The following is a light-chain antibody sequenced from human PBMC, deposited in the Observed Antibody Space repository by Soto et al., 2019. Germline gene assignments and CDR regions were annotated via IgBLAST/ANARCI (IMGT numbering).Light chain of an antibody. J-gene: IGKJ4*01. Sequence: EIVMTQSPATLSVSPGERATLSCRASQSVGSDLAWYQQKPGQAPRLVIYDAYNRATGIPPRFSGSGSGTDFTLTISSLEPEDFAVYYCQQRNNWPPVTFGGGTKVDIK. V-gene: IGKV3-11*01. CDR1: QSVGSD. CDR2: DAY. CDR3: QQRNNWPPVT.